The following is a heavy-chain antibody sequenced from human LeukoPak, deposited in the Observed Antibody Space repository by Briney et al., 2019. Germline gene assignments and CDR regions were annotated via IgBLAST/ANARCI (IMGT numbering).Heavy chain of an antibody. CDR2: IRYDGSNK. CDR1: GFTFSSYG. CDR3: AKDHDIGVAVKEAIYYFDY. D-gene: IGHD6-19*01. V-gene: IGHV3-30*02. J-gene: IGHJ4*02. Sequence: GRSLRLSCAASGFTFSSYGMHWVRQAPGKGLEWVAFIRYDGSNKYYADSVKGRFTISRDNSKNTLYLQMNSLRAEDTAVYYCAKDHDIGVAVKEAIYYFDYWGQGTLVTVSS.